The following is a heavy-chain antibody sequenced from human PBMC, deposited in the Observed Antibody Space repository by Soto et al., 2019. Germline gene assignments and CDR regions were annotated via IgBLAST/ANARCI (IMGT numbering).Heavy chain of an antibody. Sequence: QVQLQESGPGLVKPSETLSLTCTVSGGSISSYFWTWIRQPPGKGLEWIGYVSYSGSTNYNPSLKSRVTISVDTSKNQFSLRLSSVTAADSALYYCAREDEPGVFDSWGQGTLVTVSS. CDR2: VSYSGST. CDR1: GGSISSYF. CDR3: AREDEPGVFDS. V-gene: IGHV4-59*01. J-gene: IGHJ4*02.